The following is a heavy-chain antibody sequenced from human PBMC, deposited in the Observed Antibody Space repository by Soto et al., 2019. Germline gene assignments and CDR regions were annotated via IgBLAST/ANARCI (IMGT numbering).Heavy chain of an antibody. D-gene: IGHD4-4*01. J-gene: IGHJ4*02. CDR2: ISYDGSNK. CDR1: GFTFSSYA. V-gene: IGHV3-30-3*01. Sequence: PGGSLRLSCAASGFTFSSYAMHWVRQAPGKGLEWVAVISYDGSNKYYADSVKGRFTISRDNSKNTLYLQMNSLRAEDTAVYYCARGVAYRTTPGPISPYCFDYWGQGTLVTVSS. CDR3: ARGVAYRTTPGPISPYCFDY.